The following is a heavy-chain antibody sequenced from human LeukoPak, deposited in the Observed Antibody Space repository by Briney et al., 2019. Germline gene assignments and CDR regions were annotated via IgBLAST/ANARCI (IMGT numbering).Heavy chain of an antibody. CDR2: INPDSGGT. J-gene: IGHJ4*02. CDR1: GYTFIDYY. V-gene: IGHV1-2*02. Sequence: ASVKVSCKASGYTFIDYYMHWVRQAPGQGLEWMGWINPDSGGTYYAQKFKGRVTMTRDTSISTAYMELTRLRSDDTAVYYCAREPTENCGGDCYHLDYWGQGTLVTVSS. CDR3: AREPTENCGGDCYHLDY. D-gene: IGHD2-21*02.